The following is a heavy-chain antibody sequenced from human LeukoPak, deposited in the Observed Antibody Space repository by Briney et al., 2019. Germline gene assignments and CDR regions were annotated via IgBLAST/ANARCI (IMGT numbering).Heavy chain of an antibody. J-gene: IGHJ4*02. CDR3: AREGIVLKVYHSDY. Sequence: GGSLRLSCAASGFTFNSYTMNGVRQAPGKGLEWVSSISSSSSYISYADSVKGRFTIPRDNAKNSLSLQMNSLRAEDTAVYYCAREGIVLKVYHSDYWGQGTLVTVSS. D-gene: IGHD2-8*01. V-gene: IGHV3-21*01. CDR2: ISSSSSYI. CDR1: GFTFNSYT.